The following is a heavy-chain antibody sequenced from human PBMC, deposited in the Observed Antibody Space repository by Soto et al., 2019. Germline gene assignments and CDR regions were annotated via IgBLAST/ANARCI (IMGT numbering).Heavy chain of an antibody. J-gene: IGHJ6*03. Sequence: PSETLSLTCTVSGGSISSSSYYWGWIRQPPGKGLEWIGNIYYSGSTNYNPSLKSRVTISVDTSKNQFSLKLSSVTAADTAVYYCARGMTYYDILTGYSSYYYMDAWGKGTTVTVSS. CDR1: GGSISSSSYY. CDR2: IYYSGST. CDR3: ARGMTYYDILTGYSSYYYMDA. D-gene: IGHD3-9*01. V-gene: IGHV4-39*07.